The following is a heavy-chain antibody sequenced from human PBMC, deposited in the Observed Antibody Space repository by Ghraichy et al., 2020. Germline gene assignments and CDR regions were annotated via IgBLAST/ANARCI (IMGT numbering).Heavy chain of an antibody. D-gene: IGHD6-25*01. V-gene: IGHV3-23*01. Sequence: GESLRLSCAASGFTFSTSAMAWVRQAPGKGLEWVSAISASGDTTYYAESVKGRLAISRDNSKNTLFLQMNSLRVEDTAVYYCAKDRGYSSSIPWGQGTLVTVSS. CDR3: AKDRGYSSSIP. CDR1: GFTFSTSA. J-gene: IGHJ5*02. CDR2: ISASGDTT.